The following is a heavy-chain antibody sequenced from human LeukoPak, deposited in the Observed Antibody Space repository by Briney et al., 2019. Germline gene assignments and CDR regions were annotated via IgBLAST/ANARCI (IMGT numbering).Heavy chain of an antibody. D-gene: IGHD6-19*01. J-gene: IGHJ4*02. CDR1: GYTFTSYY. V-gene: IGHV1-46*01. CDR3: AKAPTWGSGWSSFDY. Sequence: ASVKVSCKASGYTFTSYYMHWVRQAPGQGLEWMGIINPSGGSTSYAQKFQGRVTMTRDMSTSTVYMELSSLRSEDTSVYYCAKAPTWGSGWSSFDYWGQGTLVTVSS. CDR2: INPSGGST.